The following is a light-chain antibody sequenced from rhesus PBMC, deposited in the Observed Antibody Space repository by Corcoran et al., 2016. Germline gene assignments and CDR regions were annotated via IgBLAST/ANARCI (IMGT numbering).Light chain of an antibody. CDR2: KAS. Sequence: DIQMTQSPSSLSASVGDKVTITCRASQGISSWLAWYQQKPGKAPKLLIYKASSLQSGVPSRVSGSGSGTDFTLTISSLQPEDFATYYCLQYSSSPRTFGQGTKVEIK. CDR3: LQYSSSPRT. V-gene: IGKV1-22*01. CDR1: QGISSW. J-gene: IGKJ1*01.